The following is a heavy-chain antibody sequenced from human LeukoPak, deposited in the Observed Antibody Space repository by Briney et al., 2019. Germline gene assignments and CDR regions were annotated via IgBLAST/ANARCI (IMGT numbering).Heavy chain of an antibody. D-gene: IGHD6-13*01. CDR1: GGSISNYY. CDR3: ARVAAAGTIDWFDP. J-gene: IGHJ5*02. Sequence: SETLSLTCTVAGGSISNYYWSWIRQPAGKGLERIGRIYTSGSTNYNPSLKSRVTMSVDTSKNQFSLKLSSVTAADTAVYYCARVAAAGTIDWFDPWGQGTLVTVSS. CDR2: IYTSGST. V-gene: IGHV4-4*07.